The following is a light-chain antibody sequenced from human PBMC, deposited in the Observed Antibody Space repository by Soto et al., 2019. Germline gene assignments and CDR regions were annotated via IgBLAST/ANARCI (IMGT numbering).Light chain of an antibody. Sequence: DIQMTQSPSSLSASVGDRVTITCRASQTISNYLHWYQEKPGKAPKLLIYAASNLQSGVPSRFSGSGSGTDFTLTITNLQPEDFATYYCQKTYSTPFTFGPGTNVDVK. CDR2: AAS. CDR1: QTISNY. CDR3: QKTYSTPFT. J-gene: IGKJ3*01. V-gene: IGKV1-39*01.